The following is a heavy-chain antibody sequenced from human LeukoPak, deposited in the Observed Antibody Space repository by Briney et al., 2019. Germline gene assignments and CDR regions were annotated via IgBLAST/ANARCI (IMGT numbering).Heavy chain of an antibody. CDR3: AKDKKGGYSGYDLYFLDY. D-gene: IGHD5-12*01. V-gene: IGHV3-23*01. J-gene: IGHJ4*02. CDR1: GFTFSSYA. Sequence: GGSLRLSCAASGFTFSSYAMSWVRQAPGKGLEWVSAISGSGGSTYYADSVKGRFTISRDNSKSTLYLQMNSLRAEDTAVYYCAKDKKGGYSGYDLYFLDYWGQGTLVTVSS. CDR2: ISGSGGST.